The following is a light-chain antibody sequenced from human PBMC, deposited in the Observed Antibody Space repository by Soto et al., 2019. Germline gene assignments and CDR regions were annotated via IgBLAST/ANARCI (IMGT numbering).Light chain of an antibody. CDR2: AAS. V-gene: IGKV1-39*01. Sequence: DIQMTQSPSSLSASVGDRVTITCRASQSIVTYLNWYLQKPGKAPKLLIYAASNLQSGVPSRFSGSGSGTDFTLTISSLQPEDFATYFCQQSYSTPPCTFGQGTKVEIK. CDR1: QSIVTY. J-gene: IGKJ1*01. CDR3: QQSYSTPPCT.